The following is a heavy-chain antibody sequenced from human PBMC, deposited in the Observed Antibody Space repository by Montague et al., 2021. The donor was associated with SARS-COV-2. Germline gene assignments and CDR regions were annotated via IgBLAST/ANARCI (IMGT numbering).Heavy chain of an antibody. D-gene: IGHD4-11*01. Sequence: TLSLTCIVSGGSISSGCFLWTWVRHLPGKGLEWIVYIFYNGGTDYNPSLKSRFNIAVETTKNQFSLKLCSVTAADTAVYYCSSGSYRYSQNYYYAMDVWGQGTTVIVSS. CDR3: SSGSYRYSQNYYYAMDV. V-gene: IGHV4-31*03. J-gene: IGHJ6*02. CDR1: GGSISSGCFL. CDR2: IFYNGGT.